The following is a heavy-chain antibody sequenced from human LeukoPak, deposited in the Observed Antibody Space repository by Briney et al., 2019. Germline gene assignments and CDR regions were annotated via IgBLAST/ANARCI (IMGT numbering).Heavy chain of an antibody. CDR2: IYYSGST. J-gene: IGHJ3*02. D-gene: IGHD3-22*01. Sequence: SETLSLTCTVSGGSISSYYWSWIRQPPGKGLEWIGYIYYSGSTNYNPSLKSRVTISVDTSKNQFSLKLSSVTAADTAVYYCARCLDYYDSSGYYYESNAFDIWGQGTMVTVSS. CDR3: ARCLDYYDSSGYYYESNAFDI. CDR1: GGSISSYY. V-gene: IGHV4-59*08.